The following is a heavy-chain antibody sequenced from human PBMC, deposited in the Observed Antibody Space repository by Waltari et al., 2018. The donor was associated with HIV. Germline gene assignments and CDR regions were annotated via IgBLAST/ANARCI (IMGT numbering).Heavy chain of an antibody. J-gene: IGHJ6*02. Sequence: QVQLVESVGGVVQPGRSLRLSCAASGFTFTTYAMYWVRQAPGNGLEFVAVISYDGSNKYYADYVKSRFTSSRDNSKNTLYLQMNSLRAEDTAVYYCARDSSGYYYVGYGMDVWGQGTTVTVSS. D-gene: IGHD3-22*01. CDR1: GFTFTTYA. V-gene: IGHV3-30*01. CDR2: ISYDGSNK. CDR3: ARDSSGYYYVGYGMDV.